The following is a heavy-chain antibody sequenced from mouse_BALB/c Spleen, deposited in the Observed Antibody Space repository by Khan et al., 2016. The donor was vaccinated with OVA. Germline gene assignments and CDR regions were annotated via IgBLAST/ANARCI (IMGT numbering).Heavy chain of an antibody. D-gene: IGHD4-1*01. V-gene: IGHV5-17*02. CDR1: GFTFSSFG. CDR2: INSGSSTI. J-gene: IGHJ2*03. Sequence: EVALVESGGGLVQPGGSRKLSCAASGFTFSSFGMHWVRQAPEKGLEWVAYINSGSSTIYYADPVKGRFTISRDNPKNTLFLQMTSLRSEDTAMYYSAIGNWAYWGQGTRLTVAA. CDR3: AIGNWAY.